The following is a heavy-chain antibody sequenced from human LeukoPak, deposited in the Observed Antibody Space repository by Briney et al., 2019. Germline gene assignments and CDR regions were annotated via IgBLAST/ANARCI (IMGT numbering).Heavy chain of an antibody. CDR2: INPNSGGT. Sequence: ASVKVSCKASGYTFTGYYMHWVRQAPGQGLEWMGWINPNSGGTNYAQKFQGRVTMTRDTSISTAYMELSRLRSDDTAVYYCARELPYTAMGDYWGQGTLVTVSS. V-gene: IGHV1-2*02. J-gene: IGHJ4*02. D-gene: IGHD5-18*01. CDR3: ARELPYTAMGDY. CDR1: GYTFTGYY.